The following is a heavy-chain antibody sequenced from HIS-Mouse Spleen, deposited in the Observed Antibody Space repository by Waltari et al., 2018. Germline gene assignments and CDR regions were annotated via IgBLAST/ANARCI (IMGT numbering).Heavy chain of an antibody. D-gene: IGHD1-26*01. J-gene: IGHJ4*02. Sequence: QVQLVESGGGVVQPGRSLRLSCAASGFTFSSYGLHWVRQAPGKGLEWVAVISYDGSNKYYADSVKGRFTISRDNSKNTLYLQMNSLRAEDTAVYYCPMGATFDYWGQGTLVTVSS. CDR3: PMGATFDY. CDR2: ISYDGSNK. V-gene: IGHV3-30*03. CDR1: GFTFSSYG.